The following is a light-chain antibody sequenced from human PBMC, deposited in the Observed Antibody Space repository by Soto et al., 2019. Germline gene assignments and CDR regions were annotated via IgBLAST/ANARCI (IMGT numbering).Light chain of an antibody. CDR2: GAS. CDR1: QRVTSTY. CDR3: QQYDKSPFT. J-gene: IGKJ3*01. V-gene: IGKV3-20*01. Sequence: VLLTQSPGTLSSSPGERAALSCRASQRVTSTYLAWYQQKPGQAPRLLIYGASNRATGIPDRFSGSGSGTDFTLTIRRLEPEDFAVYFCQQYDKSPFTFGPGTKVDIK.